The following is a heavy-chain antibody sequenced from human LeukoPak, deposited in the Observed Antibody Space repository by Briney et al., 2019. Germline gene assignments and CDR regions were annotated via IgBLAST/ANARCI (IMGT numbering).Heavy chain of an antibody. CDR3: AREIGHPYYDFWSGYHTPIDY. D-gene: IGHD3-3*01. V-gene: IGHV3-23*01. Sequence: GGSLRLSCAASGFTFNNYAMSWVRQAPGKGLEWVSAISGSGGSTYYADSVKGRFTISRDNSKNTLYLQMNSLRAEDTAVYYCAREIGHPYYDFWSGYHTPIDYWGQGTPVTVSS. J-gene: IGHJ4*02. CDR2: ISGSGGST. CDR1: GFTFNNYA.